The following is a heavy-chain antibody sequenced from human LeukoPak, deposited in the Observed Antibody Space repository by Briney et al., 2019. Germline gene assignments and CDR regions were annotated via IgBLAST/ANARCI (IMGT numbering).Heavy chain of an antibody. Sequence: GGSLRLSCAASGFTFDDYAMHWVRQAPGKGLEWVSGISWNSGSIGYADSVKGRFTISRDNSKNTLYLQMNSLRAEDTAVYYCAKRAVAGTFDYWGQGTLVTVSS. CDR2: ISWNSGSI. J-gene: IGHJ4*02. D-gene: IGHD6-19*01. CDR3: AKRAVAGTFDY. CDR1: GFTFDDYA. V-gene: IGHV3-9*01.